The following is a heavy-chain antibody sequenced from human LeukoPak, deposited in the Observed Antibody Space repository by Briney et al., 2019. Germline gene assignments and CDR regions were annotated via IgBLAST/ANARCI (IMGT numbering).Heavy chain of an antibody. V-gene: IGHV3-11*05. D-gene: IGHD3-22*01. CDR1: GFTFSDYY. CDR2: ISSSSSYT. J-gene: IGHJ4*02. Sequence: GGSLRLSCAASGFTFSDYYMSWIRQAPGKGLEWVSYISSSSSYTNYADSVKGRFTISRNNAKNSLYVQMNSLRAEDTAVYYCARVRDSSGYNPDYWGQGTLVTISS. CDR3: ARVRDSSGYNPDY.